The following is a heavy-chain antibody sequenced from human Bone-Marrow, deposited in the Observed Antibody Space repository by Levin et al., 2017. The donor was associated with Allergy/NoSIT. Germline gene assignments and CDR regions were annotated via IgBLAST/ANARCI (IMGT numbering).Heavy chain of an antibody. CDR1: GGSISSGDW. D-gene: IGHD3-3*02. CDR3: VRMTLRDAALANDAFHI. V-gene: IGHV4-4*02. J-gene: IGHJ3*02. CDR2: IYHSGTT. Sequence: SETLSLTCVVSGGSISSGDWWSWVRQSPGKGLEWIGEIYHSGTTNYNPSLQSRVSMSVDQSKNTFSLKLTSVTAADTATYVCVRMTLRDAALANDAFHIWGQGRVVGVSS.